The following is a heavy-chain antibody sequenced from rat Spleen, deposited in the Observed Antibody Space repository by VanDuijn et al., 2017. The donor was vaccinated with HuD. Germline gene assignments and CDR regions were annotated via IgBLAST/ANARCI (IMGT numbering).Heavy chain of an antibody. CDR1: GFTFSDYY. J-gene: IGHJ2*01. Sequence: EVQLVESGGGLVQPGRSLKLSCAASGFTFSDYYMAWVRQAPKKGLEWVATISYDGSSTYYRDSVKGRFVISKDNGKNTIYLQMNSLRSEDTATYYCAVSGFGFWGQGVMVTVSS. CDR3: AVSGFGF. CDR2: ISYDGSST. V-gene: IGHV5-7*01. D-gene: IGHD4-4*01.